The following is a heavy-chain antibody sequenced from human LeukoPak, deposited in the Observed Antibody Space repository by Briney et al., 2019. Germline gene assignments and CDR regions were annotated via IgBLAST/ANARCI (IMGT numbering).Heavy chain of an antibody. Sequence: ASVKVSCKASGYTFTGYYIHWVRQAPGQGLEWVGWINPNSGGTNYAQKFQGRVTMTRDTSISTAYMELSRLRSDDTAVYYCARDRAHTAMVNYYFDYWGQGTLVTVSS. CDR2: INPNSGGT. CDR1: GYTFTGYY. J-gene: IGHJ4*02. D-gene: IGHD5-18*01. V-gene: IGHV1-2*02. CDR3: ARDRAHTAMVNYYFDY.